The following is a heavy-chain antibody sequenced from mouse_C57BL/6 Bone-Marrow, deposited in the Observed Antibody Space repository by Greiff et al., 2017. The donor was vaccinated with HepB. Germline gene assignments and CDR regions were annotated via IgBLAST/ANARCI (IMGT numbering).Heavy chain of an antibody. V-gene: IGHV3-6*01. CDR1: GYSITSGYY. D-gene: IGHD1-1*01. J-gene: IGHJ4*01. Sequence: EVQLVESGPGLVKPSQSLSLTCSVTGYSITSGYYWNWIRQFPGNKLEWMGYISYDGSNNYNPSLKNRISITGDTSKNQFFLKLNSVTTEDTATYYCARETVVAMDYWGQGTSVTVSS. CDR3: ARETVVAMDY. CDR2: ISYDGSN.